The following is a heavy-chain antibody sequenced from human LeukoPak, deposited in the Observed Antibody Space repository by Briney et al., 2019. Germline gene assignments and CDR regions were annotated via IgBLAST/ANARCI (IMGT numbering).Heavy chain of an antibody. CDR1: GFTVSSNY. Sequence: SGGSLRLSCAASGFTVSSNYMSWVRQAPGKGLEWVSGINWNGGSTGYADSVKGRFTISRDNAKNSLYLQMNSLRAEDTALYYCARRNDYDSSGYYFDYWGQGTLVTVSS. CDR2: INWNGGST. V-gene: IGHV3-20*04. CDR3: ARRNDYDSSGYYFDY. J-gene: IGHJ4*02. D-gene: IGHD3-22*01.